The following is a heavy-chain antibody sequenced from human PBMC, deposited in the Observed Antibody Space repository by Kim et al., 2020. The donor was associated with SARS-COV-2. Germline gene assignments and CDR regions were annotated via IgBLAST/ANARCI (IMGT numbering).Heavy chain of an antibody. V-gene: IGHV4-4*02. CDR3: ASFRGDEAARRFDY. D-gene: IGHD3-10*01. J-gene: IGHJ4*02. Sequence: NPSLKSRVTISVDKSKNQFSLKLSSVTAADTAVYYCASFRGDEAARRFDYWGQGTLVTVSS.